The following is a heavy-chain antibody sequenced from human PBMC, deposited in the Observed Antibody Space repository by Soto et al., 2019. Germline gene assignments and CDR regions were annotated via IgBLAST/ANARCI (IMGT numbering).Heavy chain of an antibody. D-gene: IGHD6-19*01. CDR3: ARGVPYSSGWFPLPFDY. Sequence: QVQLVESGGGVVQPGRSLRLSCAASGFTFSSYGMNWVRQAPGKGLEWVAVIWYDGSNKYYADSVKGRFTISRDNSKNTLYRQMNSLRAEDTAVYYCARGVPYSSGWFPLPFDYWGQGTLVTVSS. CDR2: IWYDGSNK. V-gene: IGHV3-33*01. CDR1: GFTFSSYG. J-gene: IGHJ4*02.